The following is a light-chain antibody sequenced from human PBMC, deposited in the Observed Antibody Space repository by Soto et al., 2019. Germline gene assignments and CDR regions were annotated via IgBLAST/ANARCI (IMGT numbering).Light chain of an antibody. Sequence: DIQMPQSPSSVSASVGDRLTITCRASRDISNSMAEYQQTPGKAPKLLLSGASSLHRGVPSRVSGGGAGTEFTLTISSLQPEDFATYYFHQTSAFPLTFGQWTKVDVK. CDR2: GAS. V-gene: IGKV1-12*01. CDR1: RDISNS. CDR3: HQTSAFPLT. J-gene: IGKJ2*01.